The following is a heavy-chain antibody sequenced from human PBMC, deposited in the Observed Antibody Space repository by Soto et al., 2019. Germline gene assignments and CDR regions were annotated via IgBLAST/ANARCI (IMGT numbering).Heavy chain of an antibody. CDR3: ARRGFWSGYHNWFDP. D-gene: IGHD3-3*01. J-gene: IGHJ5*02. Sequence: SETLSLTCTVSGGSLSSYYWSWVRQPPGKGLEWIGYIYYSGSTNYNPSLKSRVTISVDTSKNQFSLELSSVTAADTAVYYCARRGFWSGYHNWFDPWGQGTLVTVSS. CDR1: GGSLSSYY. V-gene: IGHV4-59*08. CDR2: IYYSGST.